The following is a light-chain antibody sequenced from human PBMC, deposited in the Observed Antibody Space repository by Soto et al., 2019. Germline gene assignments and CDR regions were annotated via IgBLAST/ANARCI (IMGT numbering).Light chain of an antibody. V-gene: IGLV4-69*02. CDR3: QTWDTGEGV. CDR1: SGHSSYA. Sequence: QLVLTQSPSASASLGASVKLTCTLNSGHSSYAIAWHQQQSEKGPRYLMRVNSDGSHSKGDGIPDRFSGSSSGAERYLSISSLQSEDEADYYCQTWDTGEGVFGGGTKLTVL. J-gene: IGLJ2*01. CDR2: VNSDGSH.